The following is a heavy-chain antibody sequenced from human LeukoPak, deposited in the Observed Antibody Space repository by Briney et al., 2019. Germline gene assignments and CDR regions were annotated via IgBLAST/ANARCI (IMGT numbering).Heavy chain of an antibody. V-gene: IGHV3-15*01. CDR3: TTPIMGATRAGFGF. CDR1: GFTSSNAW. J-gene: IGHJ4*02. CDR2: IKSKTGGGIT. Sequence: PGGSLRLSCAASGFTSSNAWMSWVRQVSGKGLEWVGRIKSKTGGGITDYAAPVKGRFTIPRDDSKNTLHLQMNSLKTEDTAVYYCTTPIMGATRAGFGFWGQGTLVTVSS. D-gene: IGHD1-26*01.